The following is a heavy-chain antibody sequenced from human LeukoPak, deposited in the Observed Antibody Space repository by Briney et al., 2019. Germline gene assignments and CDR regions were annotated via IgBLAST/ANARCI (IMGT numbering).Heavy chain of an antibody. D-gene: IGHD3-10*01. CDR1: GFTFDEHD. CDR3: AKKGYGSGTFWYYYGMDV. V-gene: IGHV3-23*01. CDR2: ISGTGGAT. J-gene: IGHJ6*02. Sequence: TGGSLRLSCAAPGFTFDEHDMFWVRQVPGKGLEWVSTISGTGGATYYADSVQGRFTISRDNSRNTLFLQMNSLRVEDTAVYYCAKKGYGSGTFWYYYGMDVWGQGTTVTVSS.